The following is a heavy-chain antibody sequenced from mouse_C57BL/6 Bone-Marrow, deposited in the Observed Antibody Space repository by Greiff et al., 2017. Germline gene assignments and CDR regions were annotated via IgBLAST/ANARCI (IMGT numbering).Heavy chain of an antibody. Sequence: QVQLQQPGAELVKPGASVKLSCKASGYTFTSYWMHWVKQRPGQGLEWIGMIHPNSGSTNYNEKFKSKATLTVDKSSSTAYMQLSSLTSEDSAVYCCAWYYGSSLYWYFDVWGTGTTVTVSS. J-gene: IGHJ1*03. CDR1: GYTFTSYW. D-gene: IGHD1-1*01. CDR3: AWYYGSSLYWYFDV. CDR2: IHPNSGST. V-gene: IGHV1-64*01.